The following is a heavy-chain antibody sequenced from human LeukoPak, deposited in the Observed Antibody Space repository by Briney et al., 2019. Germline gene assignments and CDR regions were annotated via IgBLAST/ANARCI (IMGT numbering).Heavy chain of an antibody. CDR2: IYPTGST. D-gene: IGHD2-8*01. J-gene: IGHJ3*02. V-gene: IGHV4-38-2*02. CDR3: ARDHRYCTNGVCYNSGAFDI. Sequence: ASETLSLTCTVSGYSISSGYYWGWIRQPPGKGLEWIGNIYPTGSTYYNPSLKSRVTISVDTSKNQFSLKLSSVTAADTAVYYCARDHRYCTNGVCYNSGAFDIWGQGTMVTVSS. CDR1: GYSISSGYY.